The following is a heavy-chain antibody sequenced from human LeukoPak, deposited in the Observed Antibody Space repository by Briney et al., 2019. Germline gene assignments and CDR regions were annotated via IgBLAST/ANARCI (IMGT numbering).Heavy chain of an antibody. CDR1: GFTFSSYV. D-gene: IGHD3-9*01. J-gene: IGHJ4*02. V-gene: IGHV3-23*01. CDR2: ISGSGGST. CDR3: ARDPDIFVY. Sequence: GGSLRLSCVVSGFTFSSYVMSWVRQAPGKGLEWVSGISGSGGSTYYADSVKGRFTISRDNSKNTVYLQMNSLRGEDTALYYCARDPDIFVYWGQGTLVTVSS.